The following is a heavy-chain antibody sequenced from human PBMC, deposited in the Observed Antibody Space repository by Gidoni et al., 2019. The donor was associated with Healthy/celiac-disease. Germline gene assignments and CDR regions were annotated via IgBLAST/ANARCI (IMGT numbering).Heavy chain of an antibody. V-gene: IGHV1-69*06. Sequence: QVQLVQSGAEVKKPGSSVKVSCKASGGTFSSYAIRWVRQAPGQGLEWMGGIIPIFGTANYAQKFQGRVTITADKSTSTAYMELSSLRSEDTAVYYCARDIGSGGRIAAAGTQVGYWGQGTLVTVSS. CDR2: IIPIFGTA. CDR1: GGTFSSYA. CDR3: ARDIGSGGRIAAAGTQVGY. D-gene: IGHD6-13*01. J-gene: IGHJ4*02.